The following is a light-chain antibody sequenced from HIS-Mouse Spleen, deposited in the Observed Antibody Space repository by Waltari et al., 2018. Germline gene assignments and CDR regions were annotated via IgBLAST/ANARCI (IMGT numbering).Light chain of an antibody. Sequence: DIVMTQSPDSLAVSLGERATINCKSSPSVLYSSNNKNYLAWYQQKPGQPPKLFLYWASTRESGVPDRFSGSGSGTDFTLTISSLQAEDVAVYYCQQYYSTPLTFGGGTKVEIK. CDR1: PSVLYSSNNKNY. V-gene: IGKV4-1*01. J-gene: IGKJ4*01. CDR2: WAS. CDR3: QQYYSTPLT.